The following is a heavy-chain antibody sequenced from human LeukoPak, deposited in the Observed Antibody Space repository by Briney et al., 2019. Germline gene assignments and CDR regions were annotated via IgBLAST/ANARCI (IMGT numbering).Heavy chain of an antibody. CDR2: IYYSGST. D-gene: IGHD3-22*01. Sequence: SETLSLTCTVSGGSISSSSYYWGWIRQPPGKGLEWIGSIYYSGSTYYNPSLKSRVTISVDTSKNQFSLKLSSVTAADTAVYYCARYRLYDSSGYYFDYWGQGTLVTVSS. CDR3: ARYRLYDSSGYYFDY. J-gene: IGHJ4*02. CDR1: GGSISSSSYY. V-gene: IGHV4-39*07.